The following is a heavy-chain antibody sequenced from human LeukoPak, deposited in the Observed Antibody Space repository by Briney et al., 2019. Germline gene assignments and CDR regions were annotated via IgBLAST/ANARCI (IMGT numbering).Heavy chain of an antibody. CDR2: MNPNSGNT. Sequence: ASVKVSCKASGYTFTSYDINWVRQATGQGLEWMGWMNPNSGNTGYAQKFQGRVTMTRNTSISTAYMELSSLRSEDTAVYYCARERGHRPPLYYYYYMDVWGKGTTVTVSS. CDR1: GYTFTSYD. V-gene: IGHV1-8*01. J-gene: IGHJ6*03. CDR3: ARERGHRPPLYYYYYMDV. D-gene: IGHD3-10*01.